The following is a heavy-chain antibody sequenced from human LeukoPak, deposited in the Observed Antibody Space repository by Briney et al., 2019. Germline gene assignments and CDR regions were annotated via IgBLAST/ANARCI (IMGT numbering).Heavy chain of an antibody. CDR2: ISSSSSYI. CDR1: GYTFSSYS. V-gene: IGHV3-21*01. Sequence: GGSLRLSCAASGYTFSSYSMNWVRQAPGKGLEWVSSISSSSSYIYYADSVKGRFTISRDNAKSSLYLQMNSLRAEDTAVYYCVRDHRDGQIDYWGQGTLVTVSS. CDR3: VRDHRDGQIDY. J-gene: IGHJ4*02.